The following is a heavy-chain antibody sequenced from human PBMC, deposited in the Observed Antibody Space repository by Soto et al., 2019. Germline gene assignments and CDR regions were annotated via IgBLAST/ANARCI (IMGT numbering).Heavy chain of an antibody. V-gene: IGHV1-69*13. J-gene: IGHJ6*02. CDR3: ARDRGSSWSSALYYYGMDV. Sequence: SVKVSCKASGGTFSSYAISWVRQAPGQGLEWMGGIIPIFGTANYAQKFQGRVTITADESTSTAYMELSSLRSEDTAVYYCARDRGSSWSSALYYYGMDVWGQGTTVTVAS. D-gene: IGHD6-13*01. CDR2: IIPIFGTA. CDR1: GGTFSSYA.